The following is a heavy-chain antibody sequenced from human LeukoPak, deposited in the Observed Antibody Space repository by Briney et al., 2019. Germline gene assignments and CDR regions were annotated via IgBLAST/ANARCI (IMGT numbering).Heavy chain of an antibody. Sequence: GGSLTLSCAASGFTFNTFWMNWVRLAPGRGLEWLANIRPDGSDKYYVDSVRGRFTISRDNGKNLVYLEMNSLRVEDTAVYYCSGRDSSRNPWAYWGQGSLVSVSS. CDR2: IRPDGSDK. V-gene: IGHV3-7*01. J-gene: IGHJ4*02. CDR1: GFTFNTFW. CDR3: SGRDSSRNPWAY. D-gene: IGHD2-2*01.